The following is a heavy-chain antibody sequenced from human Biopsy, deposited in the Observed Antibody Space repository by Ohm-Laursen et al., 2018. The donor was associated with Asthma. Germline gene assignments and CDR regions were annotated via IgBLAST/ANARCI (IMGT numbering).Heavy chain of an antibody. V-gene: IGHV3-30*03. Sequence: SLRLSCTASGFSFSNFGMHWVRQAPGKGLEWVAVISFDGSNEDYADSVKGRFTISRDNSKNTLFLQMNSLSAEDSAVYYCARVDGVVEPATRMGGMDAWGQGTTVTVSS. CDR2: ISFDGSNE. D-gene: IGHD2-15*01. CDR3: ARVDGVVEPATRMGGMDA. J-gene: IGHJ6*02. CDR1: GFSFSNFG.